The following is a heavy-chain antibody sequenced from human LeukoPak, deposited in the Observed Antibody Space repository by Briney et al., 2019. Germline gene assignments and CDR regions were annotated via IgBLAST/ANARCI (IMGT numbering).Heavy chain of an antibody. D-gene: IGHD6-19*01. CDR2: INNDGSST. CDR1: GFTFSSYW. CDR3: AREGIAVAGPLDY. V-gene: IGHV3-74*01. Sequence: PGGSLRLSCAASGFTFSSYWMHWVRQAPGKGLVWVSRINNDGSSTSYADSVKGRFTISRDNAKNTLYLQINSQRAEDTAVYYCAREGIAVAGPLDYWGQGTLVTVSS. J-gene: IGHJ4*02.